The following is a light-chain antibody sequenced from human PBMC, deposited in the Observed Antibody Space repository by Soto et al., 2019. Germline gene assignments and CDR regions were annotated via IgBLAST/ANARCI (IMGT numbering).Light chain of an antibody. CDR1: NPDVGGYEY. V-gene: IGLV2-14*01. CDR2: DVT. CDR3: FSFTSSSTYL. Sequence: QSALTQPASVSGSPGQSITSSCTGTNPDVGGYEYLSWYQQHPGKAPKLMIYDVTTRPSGVSIRFSGSKSGNTASLTISGLQAEDEADYYCFSFTSSSTYLFGSGTKLTVL. J-gene: IGLJ1*01.